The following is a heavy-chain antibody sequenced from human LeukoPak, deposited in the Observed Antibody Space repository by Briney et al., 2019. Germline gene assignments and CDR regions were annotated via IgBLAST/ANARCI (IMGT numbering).Heavy chain of an antibody. V-gene: IGHV3-48*04. Sequence: GGSLRLSCAASEFTFSRYSMNWVRQAPGKGLEWVSYITSSGTTIYYADSVKGRFTISRDNAKNSLYLQMTSLRAEDTAIYYCATSLVPAAIVTYMDVWGKGTTVTISS. CDR1: EFTFSRYS. CDR2: ITSSGTTI. J-gene: IGHJ6*03. CDR3: ATSLVPAAIVTYMDV. D-gene: IGHD2-2*01.